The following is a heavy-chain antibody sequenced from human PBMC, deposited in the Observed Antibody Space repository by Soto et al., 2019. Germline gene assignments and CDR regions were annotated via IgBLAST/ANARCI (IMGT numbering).Heavy chain of an antibody. CDR3: AKVRVGCSSTSCYGFDY. V-gene: IGHV3-23*01. D-gene: IGHD2-2*01. CDR1: GFTFSSYA. J-gene: IGHJ4*02. CDR2: ISGSGGST. Sequence: EVQLLESGGGLVQPGGSLRLSCAASGFTFSSYAMSWVRQAPGKGLEWVSAISGSGGSTYYADSVKGRFTISRDNSKNTLYRQMTSLRAEDTAVYYCAKVRVGCSSTSCYGFDYWGQGTLVTVSS.